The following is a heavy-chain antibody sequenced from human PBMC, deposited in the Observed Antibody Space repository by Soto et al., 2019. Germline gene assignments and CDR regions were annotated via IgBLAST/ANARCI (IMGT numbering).Heavy chain of an antibody. D-gene: IGHD3-22*01. V-gene: IGHV1-18*01. CDR1: GYTFTSYG. Sequence: ASVKVSCKVSGYTFTSYGISWVRQAPGQGLEWMGWISAYNGNTNYAQKLQGRVTMTTDTSTSTAYMELRSLRSDDTAVYYCARDKRGMSYYYDSSGYYPFDYWGQGTLVTVSS. CDR2: ISAYNGNT. J-gene: IGHJ4*02. CDR3: ARDKRGMSYYYDSSGYYPFDY.